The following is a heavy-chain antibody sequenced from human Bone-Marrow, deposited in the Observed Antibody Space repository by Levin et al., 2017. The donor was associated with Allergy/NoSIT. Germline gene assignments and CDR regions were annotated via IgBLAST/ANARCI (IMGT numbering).Heavy chain of an antibody. CDR3: AKGTLEWLLRPKHYYYYGMDV. CDR2: ISGSGGST. Sequence: GESLKISCAASGFTFSSYAMSWVRQAPGKGLEWVSAISGSGGSTYYADSVKGRFTISRDNSKNTLYLQMNSLRAEDTAVYYCAKGTLEWLLRPKHYYYYGMDVWGQGTTVTVSS. J-gene: IGHJ6*02. CDR1: GFTFSSYA. V-gene: IGHV3-23*01. D-gene: IGHD3-3*01.